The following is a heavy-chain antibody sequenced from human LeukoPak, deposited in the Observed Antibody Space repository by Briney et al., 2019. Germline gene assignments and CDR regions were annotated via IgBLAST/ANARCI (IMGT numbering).Heavy chain of an antibody. V-gene: IGHV4-39*01. CDR1: GGSISSSSYY. CDR2: IYYSGST. Sequence: PSETLSLSCTDSGGSISSSSYYWGSIRQPPGKGLEWIGIIYYSGSTYYNPSLKSRVTISVDTSKNQFSLKLSSVTAADTAVYYCARSTDYDSSGYYYPTYYYFDYWGQGTLVTVSS. D-gene: IGHD3-22*01. J-gene: IGHJ4*02. CDR3: ARSTDYDSSGYYYPTYYYFDY.